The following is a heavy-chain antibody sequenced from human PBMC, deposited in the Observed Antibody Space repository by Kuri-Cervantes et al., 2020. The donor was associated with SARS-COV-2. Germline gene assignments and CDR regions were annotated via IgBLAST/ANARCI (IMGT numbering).Heavy chain of an antibody. Sequence: LSLPCAASGFTFSSYSMNWVRQAPGKGLEWVSSISSSSSYIYYADSVKGRFTISRDNAKNSLYLQMNSLRAEDTAVYYCASFVVVPAAINHAFDIWGQGTMVTVSS. CDR3: ASFVVVPAAINHAFDI. V-gene: IGHV3-21*01. J-gene: IGHJ3*02. CDR1: GFTFSSYS. D-gene: IGHD2-2*02. CDR2: ISSSSSYI.